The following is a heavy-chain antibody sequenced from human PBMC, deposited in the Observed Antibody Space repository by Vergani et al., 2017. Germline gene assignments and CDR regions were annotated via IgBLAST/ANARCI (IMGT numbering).Heavy chain of an antibody. J-gene: IGHJ3*02. CDR2: IYPGDSDT. CDR3: ARPLKELGAGDAFDI. Sequence: EVQLVQSGAEVKKPGESLTISCKGSGYSFTSYWIGWVRQMPGKGLEWMGIIYPGDSDTRYSPSFQGQVTISADKSISTAYLQWSSLKASDTAMYYCARPLKELGAGDAFDIWGQGTMVTVSS. D-gene: IGHD1-26*01. CDR1: GYSFTSYW. V-gene: IGHV5-51*01.